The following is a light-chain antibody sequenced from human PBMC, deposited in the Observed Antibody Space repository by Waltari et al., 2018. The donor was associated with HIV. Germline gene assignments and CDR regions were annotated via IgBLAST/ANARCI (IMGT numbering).Light chain of an antibody. CDR1: VLTKHY. J-gene: IGLJ3*02. CDR2: RDS. Sequence: SSELTQPPSVSVSPGQTAKITCSGDVLTKHYAYWYQQKPGQAPFLVMYRDSERPSGIPGRFSGSTSGTAVTLTISGVQAEDEADYYCQSTDTSGTYRVFGGGTKLTVL. V-gene: IGLV3-25*03. CDR3: QSTDTSGTYRV.